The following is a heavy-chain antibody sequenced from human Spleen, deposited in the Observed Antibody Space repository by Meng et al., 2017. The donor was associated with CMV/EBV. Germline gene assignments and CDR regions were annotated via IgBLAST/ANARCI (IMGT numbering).Heavy chain of an antibody. Sequence: ESLKISCAASGFTFNSYWMHWVRQAPGKGLVWVSHIDSDGSTTTYADSVKGRFAISRDNAKNTLYLQLSGLRAEDTAVYYCAREAQYGSSSSRFDYWGQGTLVTVSS. J-gene: IGHJ4*02. CDR2: IDSDGSTT. CDR3: AREAQYGSSSSRFDY. V-gene: IGHV3-74*01. D-gene: IGHD6-6*01. CDR1: GFTFNSYW.